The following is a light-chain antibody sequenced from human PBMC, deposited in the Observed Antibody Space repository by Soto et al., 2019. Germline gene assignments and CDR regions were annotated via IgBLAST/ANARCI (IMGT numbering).Light chain of an antibody. CDR2: KAI. CDR3: QRYNDYQYV. Sequence: DIQMTQSPSTLSASVGDGVTITCRASQSMTTWLAWYQQKPGKAPKLLIYKAINLQSGVPSRFSGSGSGTEFTLTISSLQPDDFGTYYCQRYNDYQYVFGQGTKLDMK. J-gene: IGKJ2*01. CDR1: QSMTTW. V-gene: IGKV1-5*03.